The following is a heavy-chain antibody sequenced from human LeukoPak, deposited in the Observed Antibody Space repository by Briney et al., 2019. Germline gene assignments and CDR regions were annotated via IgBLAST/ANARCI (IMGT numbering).Heavy chain of an antibody. Sequence: GGSLSLSCAASGFVFSNYAMTWVRQAPGKGLEWASSISGSGAATYYADSVKGRFIISRDNSKNSVFLQMNRLRGEDTAVYYCANWRDIWSGYGFDSWGQGTLVTVSS. V-gene: IGHV3-23*01. D-gene: IGHD3-3*01. CDR1: GFVFSNYA. CDR2: ISGSGAAT. CDR3: ANWRDIWSGYGFDS. J-gene: IGHJ4*02.